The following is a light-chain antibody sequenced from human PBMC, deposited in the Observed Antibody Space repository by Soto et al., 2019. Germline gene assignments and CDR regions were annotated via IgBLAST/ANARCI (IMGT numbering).Light chain of an antibody. CDR2: AAS. J-gene: IGKJ4*01. V-gene: IGKV1-27*01. Sequence: DIQMTQSPSSLSASVGDRVTITCRASQGIGNFLAWHQQKPGKVPKLLIYAASTLQSGVPSRFSGSGSGTDFTLTISSLQPEDVATYYCQRYNSAPDTFGGGTKVEIK. CDR3: QRYNSAPDT. CDR1: QGIGNF.